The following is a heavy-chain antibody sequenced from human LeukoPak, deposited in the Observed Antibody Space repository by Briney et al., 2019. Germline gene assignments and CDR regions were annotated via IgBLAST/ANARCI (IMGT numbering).Heavy chain of an antibody. Sequence: SETLSLTCTVSDASVSGYYWSWIRLPAGKGLEWIGRLYNNGSTNCNPSLKSRVTMSVDTSKNQLSLRLKSVTAADTAVYYCTRDIGSGGYVFFDSWGQGTRVIVSS. CDR3: TRDIGSGGYVFFDS. J-gene: IGHJ4*02. CDR1: DASVSGYY. CDR2: LYNNGST. V-gene: IGHV4-4*07. D-gene: IGHD5-12*01.